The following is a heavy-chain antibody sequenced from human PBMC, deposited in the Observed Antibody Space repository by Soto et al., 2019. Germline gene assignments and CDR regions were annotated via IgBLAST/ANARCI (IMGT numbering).Heavy chain of an antibody. J-gene: IGHJ6*02. D-gene: IGHD6-13*01. CDR2: IIPIFGTA. CDR3: ARGQQQLVALAFYYYGMDV. Sequence: SVKVSCKASGGTFSSYAISWVRQAPGQGLEWMGGIIPIFGTANYAQKFQGRVTITADESTSTAYMELSSLRSEDMAVYYCARGQQQLVALAFYYYGMDVWGQGTTVTVSS. V-gene: IGHV1-69*13. CDR1: GGTFSSYA.